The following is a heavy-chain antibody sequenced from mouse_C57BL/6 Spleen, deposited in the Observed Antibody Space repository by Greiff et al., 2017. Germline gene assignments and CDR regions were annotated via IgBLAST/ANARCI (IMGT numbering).Heavy chain of an antibody. CDR1: GYTFTSYW. V-gene: IGHV1-55*01. D-gene: IGHD1-1*01. CDR2: IYPGSGST. Sequence: QVHVKQPGAELVKPGASVKMSCTASGYTFTSYWITWVKQRPGQGLEWIGDIYPGSGSTKYNEKFKSKATLTVDTSSRTAYMQLSSLTSEDSAVYYCARRGVYYYGSSSPYYAMDYWGQGTSVTVSS. J-gene: IGHJ4*01. CDR3: ARRGVYYYGSSSPYYAMDY.